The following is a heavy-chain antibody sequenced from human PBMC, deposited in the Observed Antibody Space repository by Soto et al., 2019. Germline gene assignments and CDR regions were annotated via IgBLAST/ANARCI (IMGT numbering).Heavy chain of an antibody. CDR2: IYHSGST. CDR1: SGSISSSNW. V-gene: IGHV4-4*02. CDR3: ARDPSGYGDYRIYWYFDL. D-gene: IGHD4-17*01. Sequence: QVQLQESGPGLVKPSGTLSLTCAVSSGSISSSNWWSWVRQPPGKGLEWIGEIYHSGSTNYNPSLKSRVTISVDTSKNQFSLKLSSVTAADTAVYYCARDPSGYGDYRIYWYFDLWGRGTLVTVSS. J-gene: IGHJ2*01.